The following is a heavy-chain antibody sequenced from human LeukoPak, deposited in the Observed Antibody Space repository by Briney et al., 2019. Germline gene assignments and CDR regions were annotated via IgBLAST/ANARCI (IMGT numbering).Heavy chain of an antibody. Sequence: SETLSLTCAVYGGSFSGYYWSWIRQPPGKGLEWIGEINHSGSTNYNPSLKSRVTISVDTSKNQFSLKLSSVTAADTAVYYCAGYAVAGTNYWGQGTLVTVSS. V-gene: IGHV4-34*01. CDR2: INHSGST. CDR1: GGSFSGYY. D-gene: IGHD6-19*01. J-gene: IGHJ4*02. CDR3: AGYAVAGTNY.